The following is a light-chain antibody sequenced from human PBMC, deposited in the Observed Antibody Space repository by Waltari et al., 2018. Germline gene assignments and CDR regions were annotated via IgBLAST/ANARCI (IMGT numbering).Light chain of an antibody. CDR3: QTYDSSLNGFLI. J-gene: IGLJ2*01. CDR2: NTN. V-gene: IGLV1-40*01. CDR1: NPNIGAGYD. Sequence: QSVLTQPPSVSGAPGQTVPISCTGSNPNIGAGYDIHWSQQLPGTVPKLLIYNTNSRPTGVPGRFSGSKIGTSASLVITGLQTEDEADYYCQTYDSSLNGFLIFGGGTRLTV.